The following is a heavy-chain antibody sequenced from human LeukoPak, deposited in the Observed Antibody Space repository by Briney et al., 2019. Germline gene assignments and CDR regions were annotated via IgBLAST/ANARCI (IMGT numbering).Heavy chain of an antibody. Sequence: GGSLRLSCAASGFTFSSYSMNWVRQAPGKGLEWVSSISSSSSYIYYADSVKGRFTISRDNAKNSLYLQMNSLRAEDTAVYYCAREGSSDAFDIWGQGTMVTVSS. CDR2: ISSSSSYI. D-gene: IGHD1-26*01. CDR1: GFTFSSYS. V-gene: IGHV3-21*01. J-gene: IGHJ3*02. CDR3: AREGSSDAFDI.